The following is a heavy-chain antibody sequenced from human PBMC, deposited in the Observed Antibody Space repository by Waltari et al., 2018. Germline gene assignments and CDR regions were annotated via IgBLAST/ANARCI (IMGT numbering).Heavy chain of an antibody. CDR3: ARDKYDDIWGSYNACDI. CDR1: GYTFTSYA. V-gene: IGHV1-3*01. D-gene: IGHD3-16*01. Sequence: QVQLVQSGAEVKKPGASVKVSCKASGYTFTSYAMHWVRQAPGQRLEWMGWINAGNGKTKYSQKVQGRVTITRETSASTAYMELSSLRSEDTAVYYCARDKYDDIWGSYNACDIWGQGTMVTGSS. J-gene: IGHJ3*02. CDR2: INAGNGKT.